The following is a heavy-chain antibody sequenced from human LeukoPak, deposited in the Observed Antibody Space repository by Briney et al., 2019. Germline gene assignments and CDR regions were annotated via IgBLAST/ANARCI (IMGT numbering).Heavy chain of an antibody. J-gene: IGHJ3*02. CDR1: GYTFTSYY. V-gene: IGHV1-46*01. D-gene: IGHD2-2*01. CDR3: ARGIGPEAFQDIVVVPAAIGYAFDI. CDR2: INPSGGST. Sequence: ASVKVSCKASGYTFTSYYMHWVRQAPGQGLEWMGIINPSGGSTSYAQKFQGGVTMTRDMSTSTVYMELSSLRSEDTAVYYCARGIGPEAFQDIVVVPAAIGYAFDIWGQGTMVTVSS.